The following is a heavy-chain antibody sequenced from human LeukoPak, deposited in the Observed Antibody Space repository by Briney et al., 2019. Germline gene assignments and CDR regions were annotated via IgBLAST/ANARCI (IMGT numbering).Heavy chain of an antibody. CDR3: ARKDPRLAGIAAAHADY. D-gene: IGHD6-13*01. V-gene: IGHV4-39*07. J-gene: IGHJ4*02. Sequence: PWETLSLTCTVSGGSISSSSYYWGWIRQPPGKGLEWIGSIYHSESTYYNPSLKSRVTISVDTSKNQFSLKLSSVTAADTAVYYCARKDPRLAGIAAAHADYWGQGTLVTVSS. CDR2: IYHSEST. CDR1: GGSISSSSYY.